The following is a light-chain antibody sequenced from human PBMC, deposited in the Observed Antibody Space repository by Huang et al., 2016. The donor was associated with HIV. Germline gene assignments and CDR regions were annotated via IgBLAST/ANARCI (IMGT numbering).Light chain of an antibody. Sequence: DIQMTQSPSTLSASIGDRVTITCRASQSISSWLAWFQQKPGQAPKLLMFGASSLESGVPSRFSGSGPGTEFSLTISSLRPDDYGTYFCQQYNSYPYTFGQGTKLEIK. J-gene: IGKJ2*01. CDR2: GAS. CDR1: QSISSW. CDR3: QQYNSYPYT. V-gene: IGKV1-5*01.